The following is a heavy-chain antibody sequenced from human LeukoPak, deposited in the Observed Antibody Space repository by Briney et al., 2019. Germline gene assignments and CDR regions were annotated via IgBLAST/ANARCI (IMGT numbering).Heavy chain of an antibody. Sequence: GSSVKVSCKASGGTFSSYAISWVRQAPGQGLEWMGGVIPIFGTANYAQKFQGRVTITADESTSTAYMELSSLRSEVTAVYYCARDGSWYYYGVDVWGQGTTVTVSS. CDR2: VIPIFGTA. D-gene: IGHD6-13*01. J-gene: IGHJ6*02. V-gene: IGHV1-69*01. CDR3: ARDGSWYYYGVDV. CDR1: GGTFSSYA.